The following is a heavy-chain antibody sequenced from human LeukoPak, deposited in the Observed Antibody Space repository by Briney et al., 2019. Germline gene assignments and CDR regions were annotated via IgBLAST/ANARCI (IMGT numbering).Heavy chain of an antibody. Sequence: GGSLRLSCAASGFTFSSYSMNWVRQAPGKRLEWVSHITASGTAMFYADSVKGRFTISRDNAKNSLYLQMNSLRDEDTAVYYCASSGSYRFDYWGQGTLVTVSS. CDR1: GFTFSSYS. D-gene: IGHD1-26*01. CDR3: ASSGSYRFDY. CDR2: ITASGTAM. J-gene: IGHJ4*02. V-gene: IGHV3-48*02.